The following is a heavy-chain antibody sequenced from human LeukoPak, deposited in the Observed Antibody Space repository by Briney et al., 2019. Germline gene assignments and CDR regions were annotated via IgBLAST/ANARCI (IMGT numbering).Heavy chain of an antibody. CDR1: GGSITSGDYY. Sequence: SETLSLTCTVSGGSITSGDYYWSWIRQSPRKGLEWIGYIYYSGSTYSIPSLETRSTLSVDTSKNQFSLKLGSVTAADTAVYYCSRSEGSGIYFDYWGQGTLVTVSS. CDR3: SRSEGSGIYFDY. CDR2: IYYSGST. V-gene: IGHV4-30-4*01. D-gene: IGHD3-10*01. J-gene: IGHJ4*02.